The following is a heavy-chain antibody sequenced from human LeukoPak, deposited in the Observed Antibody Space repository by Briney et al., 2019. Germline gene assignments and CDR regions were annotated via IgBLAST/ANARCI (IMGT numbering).Heavy chain of an antibody. J-gene: IGHJ4*02. CDR2: HYYSGST. CDR3: ARQAGGIAAAGTRPFDY. D-gene: IGHD6-13*01. V-gene: IGHV4-39*01. Sequence: PSETLSLTCTVSGASFSSSTYYWRWIRQPPGKGLEWDGSHYYSGSTYYNPYLRSRVTMSVYTSKNQFSLKLSCVAAADTAVYYCARQAGGIAAAGTRPFDYWGQGTLVTVSS. CDR1: GASFSSSTYY.